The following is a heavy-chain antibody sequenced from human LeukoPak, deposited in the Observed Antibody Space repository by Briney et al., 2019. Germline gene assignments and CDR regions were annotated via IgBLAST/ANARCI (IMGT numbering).Heavy chain of an antibody. D-gene: IGHD6-19*01. Sequence: GGSLRLSCVASGFRFDDYGMSWVRQAPGKGLEWVSGINWNGGSTGYADSVKGRFTISRDNAKNSLYLRMNSLRAEDTALYYCARGGSTGWYSFDYWGQGTLDTVSS. J-gene: IGHJ4*02. V-gene: IGHV3-20*04. CDR3: ARGGSTGWYSFDY. CDR1: GFRFDDYG. CDR2: INWNGGST.